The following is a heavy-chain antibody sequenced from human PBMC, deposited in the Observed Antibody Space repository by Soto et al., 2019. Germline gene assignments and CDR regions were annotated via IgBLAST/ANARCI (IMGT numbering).Heavy chain of an antibody. CDR3: ARDNTGYYISHHPYYYGMDV. Sequence: QVQLQQSGPGLVKPSQTLSLTCAISGDSVSSNSAAWNWIRQSPSRGLEWLGRTYYRSKWYNDYAVSVKSRIPIHPDTSKNQFSLQLNSVTPEDTAVYYCARDNTGYYISHHPYYYGMDVWGQGTTVTVSS. D-gene: IGHD3-3*01. J-gene: IGHJ6*02. CDR2: TYYRSKWYN. V-gene: IGHV6-1*01. CDR1: GDSVSSNSAA.